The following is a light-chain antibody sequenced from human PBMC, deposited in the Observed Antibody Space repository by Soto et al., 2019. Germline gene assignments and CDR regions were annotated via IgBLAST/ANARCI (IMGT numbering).Light chain of an antibody. V-gene: IGKV3-20*01. J-gene: IGKJ1*01. CDR1: QSVSSSY. Sequence: EVVLTQSPGTLCLSPGASATLSCRASQSVSSSYLAWYQQKPGQAPRLLIYGASNRATGIPDRFSGSGSGTDFTLTISRLEPEDFAVYHCHQYGGSPPTLGQGTKVDIK. CDR2: GAS. CDR3: HQYGGSPPT.